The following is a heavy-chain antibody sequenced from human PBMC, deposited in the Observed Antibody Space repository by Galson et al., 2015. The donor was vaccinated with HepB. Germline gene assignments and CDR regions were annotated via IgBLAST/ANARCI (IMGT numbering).Heavy chain of an antibody. V-gene: IGHV4-39*01. CDR3: ARLDKWYYYDSSGYYLPLRYFDL. CDR2: IYYSGST. Sequence: SETLSLTCTVSGGSISSSSYYWGWIRQPPGKGLEWIGSIYYSGSTYYNPSLKSRVTISVDTSKNQFSLKLSSVTAADTAVYYCARLDKWYYYDSSGYYLPLRYFDLWGRGTLVTVSS. D-gene: IGHD3-22*01. CDR1: GGSISSSSYY. J-gene: IGHJ2*01.